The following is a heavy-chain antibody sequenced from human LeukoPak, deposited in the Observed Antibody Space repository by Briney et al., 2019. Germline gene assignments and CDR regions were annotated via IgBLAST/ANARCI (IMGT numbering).Heavy chain of an antibody. D-gene: IGHD1-26*01. CDR1: GYSISSGYY. Sequence: SETLSLTCAVSGYSISSGYYWGWIRQPPGKGLEWIGSIYHSGSTYYNPSLKSRVTISVDTSKNQFSLKLSSVTAADTAVYYCAIVVGATLADAFDIWGQGTMVTVSS. J-gene: IGHJ3*02. CDR3: AIVVGATLADAFDI. V-gene: IGHV4-38-2*01. CDR2: IYHSGST.